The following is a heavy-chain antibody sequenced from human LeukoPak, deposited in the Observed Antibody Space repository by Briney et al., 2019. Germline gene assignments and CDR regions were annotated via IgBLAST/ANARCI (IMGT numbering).Heavy chain of an antibody. CDR2: IWYDGSYK. D-gene: IGHD6-13*01. J-gene: IGHJ4*02. CDR1: GFTFSNYV. V-gene: IGHV3-33*06. CDR3: AKVVQYTASTGTGLDY. Sequence: GGSLRLSCVASGFTFSNYVMHWVRQAPGKGLDWVAVIWYDGSYKYYADSVKGRFTISRENPKNTLYLQMNSLRAEDTGIYYCAKVVQYTASTGTGLDYWGQGTLVTVSS.